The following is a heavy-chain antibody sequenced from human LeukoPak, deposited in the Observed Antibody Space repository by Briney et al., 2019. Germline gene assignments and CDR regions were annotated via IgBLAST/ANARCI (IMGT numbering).Heavy chain of an antibody. J-gene: IGHJ6*04. Sequence: PSETLSLTCTVSGGSIRSYHWSWIRQPPGKGLEWIGYIYHSGGTNYNPSLKSRVTISVDTSKNQFSLKLLSVTAADTAVYYCARDRTVAVDTGFYYYGMDVWGKGTTVTVSS. V-gene: IGHV4-59*01. D-gene: IGHD1-1*01. CDR2: IYHSGGT. CDR3: ARDRTVAVDTGFYYYGMDV. CDR1: GGSIRSYH.